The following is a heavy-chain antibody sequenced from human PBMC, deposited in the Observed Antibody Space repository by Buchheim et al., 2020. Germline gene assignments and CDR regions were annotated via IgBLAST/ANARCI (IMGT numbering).Heavy chain of an antibody. CDR1: GGTFSSYT. CDR2: IIPIFGVA. D-gene: IGHD3-22*01. J-gene: IGHJ4*02. CDR3: ARDRKYYDSNGLPY. Sequence: QVQLVQSGAEVKKPGSSVKVSCKSSGGTFSSYTISWVRQAPGQGLEWMGKIIPIFGVAKYAQRFRDRVTITADKSTSTAYMELSSLRSEDTAVYYCARDRKYYDSNGLPYWGQGTL. V-gene: IGHV1-69*08.